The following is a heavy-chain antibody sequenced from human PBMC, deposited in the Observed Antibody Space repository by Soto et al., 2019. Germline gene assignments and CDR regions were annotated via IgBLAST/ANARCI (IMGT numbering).Heavy chain of an antibody. CDR2: IYHSGST. V-gene: IGHV4-30-2*01. Sequence: PSETLSLTCAVSCGSISNRGYPRSCIRQPPGKGLEWIGYIYHSGSTYYNPSLKSRVTISVDRSKNQFSLKLTSVTAADTAVYFCARDSRERGPQLVGQLDTWGQGTLVTVSS. CDR1: CGSISNRGYP. D-gene: IGHD1-1*01. CDR3: ARDSRERGPQLVGQLDT. J-gene: IGHJ5*02.